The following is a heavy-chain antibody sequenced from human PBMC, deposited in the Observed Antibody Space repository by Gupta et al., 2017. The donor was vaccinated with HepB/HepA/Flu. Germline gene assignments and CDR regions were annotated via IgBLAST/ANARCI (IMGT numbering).Heavy chain of an antibody. J-gene: IGHJ6*03. Sequence: QVQLVQSGGEVKNPGDSVKLSCKASGYTFTSYGFTWVRQAPGQGLEWIGWISAYNGKTDYAQKFQGRVTMTTETSKSTAYMELRSLRSDDTAVYYCGRWGPMYYYMDVWGKGTTVSVSS. CDR2: ISAYNGKT. D-gene: IGHD2-2*01. V-gene: IGHV1-18*01. CDR1: GYTFTSYG. CDR3: GRWGPMYYYMDV.